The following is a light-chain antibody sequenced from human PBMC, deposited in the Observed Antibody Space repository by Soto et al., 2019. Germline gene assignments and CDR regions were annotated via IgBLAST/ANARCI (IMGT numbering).Light chain of an antibody. CDR2: DAS. CDR1: QSISSW. V-gene: IGKV1-5*01. J-gene: IGKJ1*01. CDR3: QQYNSYWT. Sequence: NQMTQSPSTLYASVGDRVTITCRASQSISSWLAWYQQKPGKAPKLLIYDASSLESGVPSRFSGSGSGTEFTLTISSLQPDDFATYYCQQYNSYWTFGQGTKVDIK.